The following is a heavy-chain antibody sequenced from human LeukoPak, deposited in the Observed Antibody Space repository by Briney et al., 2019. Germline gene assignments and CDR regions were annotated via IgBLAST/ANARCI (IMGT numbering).Heavy chain of an antibody. V-gene: IGHV3-7*03. CDR1: GFIFSGSW. J-gene: IGHJ4*02. CDR2: IKKDGSEK. Sequence: GGSLRLSCTASGFIFSGSWMAWIRQAPGKGLEWVAIIKKDGSEKYYVDSMRGRFTISRDNAKNSLFLQMNSLRAEDTAIYYCTTDTWYSAGHWGQGTLVTVSS. D-gene: IGHD2-15*01. CDR3: TTDTWYSAGH.